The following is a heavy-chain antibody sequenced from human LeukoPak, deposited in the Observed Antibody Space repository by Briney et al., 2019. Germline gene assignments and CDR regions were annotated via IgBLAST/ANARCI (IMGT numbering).Heavy chain of an antibody. Sequence: GASVKVSCKASGYTFTSYDINWVRQAPGQGLEWMGWMNPNSGNTGYAQKFQGRVTMTRDTSISTAYMELSSLRAEDTDVYYCARDLAYCGGECYSGDAFDIWGQGTMVTVSS. D-gene: IGHD2-21*01. CDR1: GYTFTSYD. CDR3: ARDLAYCGGECYSGDAFDI. V-gene: IGHV1-8*01. CDR2: MNPNSGNT. J-gene: IGHJ3*02.